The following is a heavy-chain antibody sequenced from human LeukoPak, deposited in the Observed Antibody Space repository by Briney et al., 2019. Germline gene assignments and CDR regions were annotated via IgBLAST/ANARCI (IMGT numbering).Heavy chain of an antibody. CDR1: GITFSTYG. CDR3: AELGITMIGGV. D-gene: IGHD3-10*02. Sequence: GRSLRLSCAASGITFSTYGMHWVRQAPGKGLEWVSYISSSGSTIYYADSVKGRFTISRDNAKNSLYLQMNSLRAEDTAVYYCAELGITMIGGVWGKGTTVTISS. V-gene: IGHV3-48*04. CDR2: ISSSGSTI. J-gene: IGHJ6*04.